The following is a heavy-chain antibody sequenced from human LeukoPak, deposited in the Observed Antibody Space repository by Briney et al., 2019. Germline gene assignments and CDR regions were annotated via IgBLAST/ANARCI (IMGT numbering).Heavy chain of an antibody. D-gene: IGHD3-10*01. J-gene: IGHJ5*02. CDR3: ARGYYGSGAYNWFDP. Sequence: SETLSLTCAVSGGSISCGGYSWSWVRQPPGKGLEWIRYIYHSGSTYYNPSLKSRVTISVDRSKNQFSLKLSSVTAADTAVYYCARGYYGSGAYNWFDPWGQGTLVTVSS. CDR2: IYHSGST. CDR1: GGSISCGGYS. V-gene: IGHV4-30-2*01.